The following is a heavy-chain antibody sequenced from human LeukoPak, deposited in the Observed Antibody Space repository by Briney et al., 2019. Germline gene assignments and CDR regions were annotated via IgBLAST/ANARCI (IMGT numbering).Heavy chain of an antibody. J-gene: IGHJ6*02. CDR1: GFTLSSYW. V-gene: IGHV3-7*01. Sequence: GRSLRPSCAPSGFTLSSYWISWVRQAPGKGLEWGANIKEDGSEKYYVDSVRGRFTIYRDNANNSLFLQMDSVRAEDTAVYYCARDDILTGFSPYYHYGLDVWGHGTTVTVSS. D-gene: IGHD3-9*01. CDR2: IKEDGSEK. CDR3: ARDDILTGFSPYYHYGLDV.